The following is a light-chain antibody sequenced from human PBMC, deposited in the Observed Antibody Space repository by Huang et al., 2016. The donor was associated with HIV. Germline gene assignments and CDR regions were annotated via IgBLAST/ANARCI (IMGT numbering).Light chain of an antibody. J-gene: IGKJ1*01. CDR2: ATS. CDR3: QQYHGIPWT. V-gene: IGKV1-NL1*01. CDR1: HGIGNS. Sequence: DIQMTQSPSSLSASVGDRVTITYRASHGIGNSLAWYHQKPEKPPRILLYATSRLESGVPPRFSGSGSGTHYTLTISTLQPEDIASEYCQQYHGIPWTFGQGTKVEIK.